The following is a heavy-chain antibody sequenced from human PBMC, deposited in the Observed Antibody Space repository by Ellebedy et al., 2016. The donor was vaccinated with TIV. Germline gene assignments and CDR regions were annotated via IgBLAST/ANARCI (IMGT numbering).Heavy chain of an antibody. CDR3: ARDLLYCSGGSCYGWFDP. Sequence: ASVKVSCKASGYTFTSYGISWVRQAPGQGLEWMGGIVPILGIVKYAQKFQGRVTITADKSTSTAYMELRSLRSDDTAVYYCARDLLYCSGGSCYGWFDPWGQGTLVTVSS. J-gene: IGHJ5*02. V-gene: IGHV1-69*10. CDR1: GYTFTSYG. D-gene: IGHD2-15*01. CDR2: IVPILGIV.